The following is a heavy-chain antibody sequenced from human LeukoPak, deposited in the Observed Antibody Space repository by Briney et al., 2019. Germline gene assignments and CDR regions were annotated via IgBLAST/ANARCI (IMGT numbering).Heavy chain of an antibody. D-gene: IGHD5-12*01. CDR1: GFTFSSHW. CDR2: VNQDGGAK. Sequence: PGGSLRPSCVTSGFTFSSHWMFWVRQAPGKGLEWVANVNQDGGAKFYVDSVKGRFTISRDNAKNSLYLQMTSLRVEDTAVYFCASKGGYDHHWGQGTLVTVSS. V-gene: IGHV3-7*01. CDR3: ASKGGYDHH. J-gene: IGHJ4*02.